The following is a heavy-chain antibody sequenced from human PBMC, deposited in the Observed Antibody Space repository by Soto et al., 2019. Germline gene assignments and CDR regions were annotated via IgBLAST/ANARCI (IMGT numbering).Heavy chain of an antibody. CDR1: GCTFSSYC. CDR3: AKDRLYYHDSPARYAFDI. Sequence: PGVSLRLSCAASGCTFSSYCRSWVRQAPGKGLEWVANIKQDGSEKYYVDSVKGRFTISRDNAKNSLYLQMNSLRAEDTAVYYCAKDRLYYHDSPARYAFDISGQATMVTVSS. V-gene: IGHV3-7*01. D-gene: IGHD3-22*01. CDR2: IKQDGSEK. J-gene: IGHJ3*02.